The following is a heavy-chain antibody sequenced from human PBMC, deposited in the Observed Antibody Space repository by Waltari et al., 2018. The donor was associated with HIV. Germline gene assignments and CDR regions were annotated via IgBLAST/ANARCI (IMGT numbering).Heavy chain of an antibody. D-gene: IGHD3-22*01. CDR3: ASGRIFDESGYYGKF. CDR2: INKEGSIK. CDR1: GFTFSSYT. V-gene: IGHV3-48*04. Sequence: EVQLVESGGGLVQPGGSLRLSCAVSGFTFSSYTMNWVRQAPGKRLGWVSYINKEGSIKYYADSVKGRFTISRDNAKNSRYLQMGGLRGEDTAVYYCASGRIFDESGYYGKFWGQGTRVTVAS. J-gene: IGHJ4*02.